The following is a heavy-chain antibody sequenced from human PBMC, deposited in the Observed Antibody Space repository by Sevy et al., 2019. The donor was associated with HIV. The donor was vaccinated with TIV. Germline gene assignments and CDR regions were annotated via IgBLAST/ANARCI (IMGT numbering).Heavy chain of an antibody. Sequence: GGSLRLSCTASGFTFDDFTMSWFRQAPGKGLEWVGFIRSKAYGGTTEYAGSVKGRFTISRDDSKSIPFLQMNSLKTEDTAVYYCTRDLGYYDSSRMYDYWGQGTLVTVSS. D-gene: IGHD3-22*01. CDR2: IRSKAYGGTT. J-gene: IGHJ4*02. CDR3: TRDLGYYDSSRMYDY. V-gene: IGHV3-49*03. CDR1: GFTFDDFT.